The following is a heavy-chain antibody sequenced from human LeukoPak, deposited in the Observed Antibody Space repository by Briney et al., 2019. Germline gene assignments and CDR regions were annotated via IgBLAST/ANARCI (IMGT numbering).Heavy chain of an antibody. V-gene: IGHV3-21*01. D-gene: IGHD2-15*01. CDR1: GFTFSSYS. CDR3: ARDLTVVGVGYYYMDV. J-gene: IGHJ6*03. CDR2: ISSSSSYI. Sequence: GGSLRLSCAASGFTFSSYSMNWVRQAPGKGLEWVSSISSSSSYIYYADSVKGRFAISRDNAKNSLYLQMNSLRAEDTAVYYCARDLTVVGVGYYYMDVWGKGTTVTVSS.